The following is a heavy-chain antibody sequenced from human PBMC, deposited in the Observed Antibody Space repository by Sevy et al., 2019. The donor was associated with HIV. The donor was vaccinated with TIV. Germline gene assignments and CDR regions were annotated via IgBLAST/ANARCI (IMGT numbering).Heavy chain of an antibody. V-gene: IGHV3-7*01. CDR2: IKEDGSVK. CDR1: GFTFSSYW. Sequence: GGSLRLSCEASGFTFSSYWMSWVRQAPGKGLEWVANIKEDGSVKYYVESVKGRFTISRDNAKNSVYLQMNSLRVEDTAVYYCARGKSGYGYGLDYWGQGTLVTVSS. CDR3: ARGKSGYGYGLDY. J-gene: IGHJ4*02. D-gene: IGHD5-18*01.